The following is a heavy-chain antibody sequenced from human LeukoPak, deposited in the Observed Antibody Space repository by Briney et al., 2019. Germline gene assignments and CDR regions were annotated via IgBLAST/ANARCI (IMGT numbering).Heavy chain of an antibody. Sequence: PGGSLRLSCAASGFTFSSYVMHWVRQAPGKGLEWVAIISYDGSNEYYADSVKGRFTISRDNSKNTLFLQMSSLRREDTAVYYCAKPSDDILSGYLYYYYMDVWGKGTTVTVSS. CDR2: ISYDGSNE. D-gene: IGHD3-9*01. V-gene: IGHV3-30*04. J-gene: IGHJ6*03. CDR3: AKPSDDILSGYLYYYYMDV. CDR1: GFTFSSYV.